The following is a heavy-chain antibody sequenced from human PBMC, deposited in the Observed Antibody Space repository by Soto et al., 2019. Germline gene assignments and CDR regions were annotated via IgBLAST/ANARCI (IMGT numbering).Heavy chain of an antibody. CDR3: ERGGDNISPPAWGY. CDR2: ISAYNGNT. CDR1: GYTFTTYD. Sequence: QVQLVQSGAEVKKPGASVKVSCKASGYTFTTYDIYWVRQAPGQGVEWMGWISAYNGNTHYAQKFQGRVTMTTDTSTSTAYMELRSLTSDDTAVYYCERGGDNISPPAWGYWGQGTLVTVSS. J-gene: IGHJ4*02. D-gene: IGHD3-16*01. V-gene: IGHV1-18*01.